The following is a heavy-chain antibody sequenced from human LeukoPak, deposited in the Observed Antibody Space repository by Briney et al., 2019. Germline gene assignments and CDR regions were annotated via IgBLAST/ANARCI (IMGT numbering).Heavy chain of an antibody. CDR2: IYTSGST. CDR3: ARASHWNQLHYFDY. Sequence: SETLSLTCTVSGGSISSYYWSWIRQPAGKGLEWIGRIYTSGSTNYNPSLKSRVTISVDKSKNQFSLNLSSVTAADTAVYYCARASHWNQLHYFDYWGQGALVTVSS. J-gene: IGHJ4*02. D-gene: IGHD1-1*01. V-gene: IGHV4-4*07. CDR1: GGSISSYY.